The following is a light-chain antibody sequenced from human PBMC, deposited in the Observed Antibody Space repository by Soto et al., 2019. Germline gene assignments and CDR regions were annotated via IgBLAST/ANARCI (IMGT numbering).Light chain of an antibody. J-gene: IGLJ3*02. CDR2: EVS. V-gene: IGLV2-14*01. CDR1: SSDVGDYKY. CDR3: SSFTDSFTLV. Sequence: QSVLTQPASVSGSPGQSITISCSGTSSDVGDYKYVSWYQRHPGKVPKLMIYEVSHRPSGVPDRFSGSKSGNTAFLTISGLQADDEADYYCSSFTDSFTLVFGGGTKLTV.